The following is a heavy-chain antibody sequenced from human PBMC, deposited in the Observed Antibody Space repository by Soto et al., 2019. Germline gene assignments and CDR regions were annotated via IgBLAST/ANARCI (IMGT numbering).Heavy chain of an antibody. V-gene: IGHV1-18*01. CDR1: GYTFTSYG. CDR3: ARVRGYYDSSGYYPNDY. CDR2: ISAYNGNT. Sequence: GASVKVSCKSSGYTFTSYGISCVRQAPGQGLEWMGWISAYNGNTNYAQKLQGRVTMTTDTSTSTAYMELRSLRSDDTAVYYCARVRGYYDSSGYYPNDYWGQGTLVTVSS. D-gene: IGHD3-22*01. J-gene: IGHJ4*02.